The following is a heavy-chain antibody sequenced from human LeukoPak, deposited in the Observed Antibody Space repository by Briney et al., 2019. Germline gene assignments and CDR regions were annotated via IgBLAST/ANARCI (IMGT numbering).Heavy chain of an antibody. CDR1: GFTFSSYA. CDR3: AKSFGSGITMVRELDY. D-gene: IGHD3-10*01. CDR2: ISGSGGST. Sequence: GGSLRLSCAASGFTFSSYAMSWVRQAPGKGLEWVSAISGSGGSTYYADSVKGRFTISRDNSKNTLYLQMNSLIAEDTAVYYRAKSFGSGITMVRELDYWGQGTLVTVSS. J-gene: IGHJ4*02. V-gene: IGHV3-23*01.